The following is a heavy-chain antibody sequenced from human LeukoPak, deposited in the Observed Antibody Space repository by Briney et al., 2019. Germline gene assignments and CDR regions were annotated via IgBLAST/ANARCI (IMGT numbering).Heavy chain of an antibody. V-gene: IGHV4-4*07. CDR1: GGSISSYY. CDR2: IYSTGST. CDR3: ARQIASAGTAGFDF. D-gene: IGHD6-13*01. Sequence: SETLSLTCTVSGGSISSYYWIWIRQPAGKGLEWIGRIYSTGSTNYNPSLKSRVTMSVDTSKNQFSLRLRSVTAADTAVYYCARQIASAGTAGFDFWGQGALVTVSS. J-gene: IGHJ4*02.